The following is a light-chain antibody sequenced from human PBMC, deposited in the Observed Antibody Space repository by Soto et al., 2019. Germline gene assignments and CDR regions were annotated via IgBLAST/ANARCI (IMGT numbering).Light chain of an antibody. J-gene: IGKJ3*01. CDR3: QHYGTAAL. CDR1: QSVSDSY. Sequence: EIVLTQSPGPLSLSPGERATLSCRASQSVSDSYLAWYQQKPGQSPRLLLYASSRAAGIPDRFSGSGSGTHFTLTISRLEADDFAVYYCQHYGTAALFGPGTNVDIK. CDR2: AS. V-gene: IGKV3-20*01.